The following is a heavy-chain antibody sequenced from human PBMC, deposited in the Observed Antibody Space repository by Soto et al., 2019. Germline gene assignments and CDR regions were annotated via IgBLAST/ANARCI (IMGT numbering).Heavy chain of an antibody. Sequence: ASVKVSCKASGYTFTSYYMHWVRQAPGQGLEWMGIINPSGGSTSYAQKFQGRVTMTRDTSTSTVYMELSSLRSEDPAVYYCARASGGVVLRYFDWLAHDYWGQGTLVTVS. CDR3: ARASGGVVLRYFDWLAHDY. CDR1: GYTFTSYY. CDR2: INPSGGST. J-gene: IGHJ4*02. D-gene: IGHD3-9*01. V-gene: IGHV1-46*01.